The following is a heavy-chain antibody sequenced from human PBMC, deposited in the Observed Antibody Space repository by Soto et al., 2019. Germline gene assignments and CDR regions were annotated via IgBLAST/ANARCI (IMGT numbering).Heavy chain of an antibody. Sequence: SQTLSLTCAISGDSVSSNSAAWHWIRQSPSRGLEWLGRTYYRSKWYNDYAVSVKSRITINPDTSKNQFSLQLNSVTPEDTAVYYCARDEMATIVDYYYYGMDVWGQGTTVTVSS. CDR2: TYYRSKWYN. J-gene: IGHJ6*02. V-gene: IGHV6-1*01. CDR1: GDSVSSNSAA. CDR3: ARDEMATIVDYYYYGMDV. D-gene: IGHD5-12*01.